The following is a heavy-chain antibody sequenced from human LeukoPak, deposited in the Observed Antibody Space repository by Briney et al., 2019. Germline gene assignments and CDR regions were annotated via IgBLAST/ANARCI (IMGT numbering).Heavy chain of an antibody. J-gene: IGHJ4*02. CDR1: GFTFSTYS. Sequence: GGSLRLSCAASGFTFSTYSMNWVRQAPGKVLEWVSSISSSSMYIDYTDSVKGRFTISRDNAKNSLYLQMNSLRAEDTALYYCAREAGSTPPYWGQGTLVTVSS. D-gene: IGHD6-13*01. CDR2: ISSSSMYI. V-gene: IGHV3-21*01. CDR3: AREAGSTPPY.